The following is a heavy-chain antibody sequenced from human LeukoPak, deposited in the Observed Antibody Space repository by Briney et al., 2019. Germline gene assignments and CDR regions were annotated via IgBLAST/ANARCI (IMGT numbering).Heavy chain of an antibody. J-gene: IGHJ4*02. CDR1: GDITHY. D-gene: IGHD6-25*01. CDR3: ARLYQGKRPPDY. Sequence: PSETLSLTCTVSGDITHYWGWIRQPPGKGLECIGSIYFSGSAYYNPSLKSRVTISVDMSKNQLSLRLRSVTAADTAVYYCARLYQGKRPPDYWGQGTLVTVSS. CDR2: IYFSGSA. V-gene: IGHV4-39*01.